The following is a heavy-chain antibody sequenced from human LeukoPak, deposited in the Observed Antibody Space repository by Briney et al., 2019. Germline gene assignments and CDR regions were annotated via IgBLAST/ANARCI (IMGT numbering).Heavy chain of an antibody. CDR3: ARDQSLIAVADGY. J-gene: IGHJ4*02. CDR2: ISAYNGNT. D-gene: IGHD6-19*01. V-gene: IGHV1-18*01. CDR1: EGNFNSYA. Sequence: ASVKVSCKTSEGNFNSYAINWVRQAPGQGLEWMGWISAYNGNTNYAQKLQGRVTMTTDTSTSTAYMELRSLRSDDTAVYYCARDQSLIAVADGYWGQGTLVTVSS.